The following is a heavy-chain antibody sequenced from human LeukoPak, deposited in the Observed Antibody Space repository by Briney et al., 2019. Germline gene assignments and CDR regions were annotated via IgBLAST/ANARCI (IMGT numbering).Heavy chain of an antibody. D-gene: IGHD3-22*01. CDR1: GYTFSDYH. V-gene: IGHV1-18*04. CDR2: ISAYNGNT. Sequence: GASVKVSCKASGYTFSDYHMHWVRQAPGQGLEWMGWISAYNGNTNYAQKLQGRVTMTTDTSTSTAYMELRSLRSDDTAVYYCARDALRYYYDSSGYYGADYWGQGTLVTVSS. J-gene: IGHJ4*02. CDR3: ARDALRYYYDSSGYYGADY.